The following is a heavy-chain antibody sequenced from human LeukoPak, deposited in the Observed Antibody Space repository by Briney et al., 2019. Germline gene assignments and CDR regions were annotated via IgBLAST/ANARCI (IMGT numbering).Heavy chain of an antibody. V-gene: IGHV1-46*01. CDR1: GYTFTSYY. Sequence: GASVKVSCKASGYTFTSYYMHWVRQAPGQGLEWMGIINPSGGSTSYARKFQGRVTMTRDTSTSTVYMELSSLRSEDTAVYYCARDMTEYSSGWYSTVSDAFDIWGQGTMVTVSS. CDR2: INPSGGST. D-gene: IGHD6-19*01. J-gene: IGHJ3*02. CDR3: ARDMTEYSSGWYSTVSDAFDI.